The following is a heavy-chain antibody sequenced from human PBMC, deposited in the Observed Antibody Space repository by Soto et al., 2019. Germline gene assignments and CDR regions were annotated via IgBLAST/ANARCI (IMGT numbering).Heavy chain of an antibody. J-gene: IGHJ4*02. V-gene: IGHV3-21*01. D-gene: IGHD3-16*01. CDR1: GFTLSSYS. Sequence: EVQLVESGGGLVKPGGSLRLSCAASGFTLSSYSMNWVRQAPGKGLEWVSSISSSSSYIYYADSVKGRFTISRDNAKNSLYLQMNSLIAEDTAVYYCARDWGGEGTFDYWGQGTLVTVSS. CDR3: ARDWGGEGTFDY. CDR2: ISSSSSYI.